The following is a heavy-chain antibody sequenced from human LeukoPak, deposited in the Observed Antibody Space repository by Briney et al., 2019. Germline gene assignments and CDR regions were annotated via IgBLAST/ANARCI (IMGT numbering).Heavy chain of an antibody. CDR3: ARGVRENRSWYTVHFDY. D-gene: IGHD2-2*02. CDR1: GYTFTSYG. V-gene: IGHV1-18*01. J-gene: IGHJ4*02. CDR2: ISIYDGKT. Sequence: ASVKVSCKASGYTFTSYGISWVRQAPGQGLEWMGWISIYDGKTLYAQKFQGRGTMTTDTSTSTAYMELRSLRSDDTAVYYCARGVRENRSWYTVHFDYWGQGTLVTVSS.